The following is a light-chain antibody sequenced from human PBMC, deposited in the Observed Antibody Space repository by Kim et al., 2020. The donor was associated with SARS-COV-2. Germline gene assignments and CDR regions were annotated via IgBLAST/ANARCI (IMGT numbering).Light chain of an antibody. J-gene: IGLJ1*01. CDR3: EAWDSNTHV. V-gene: IGLV4-60*03. Sequence: SSVKLTYTLNNGNRDSLTPWHQQRPGNAPRYLVKVEGSGSYNEGSGVPDRFSGSSSGADRSLIISNLQSEDEADYYCEAWDSNTHVFGTGTKVTVL. CDR2: VEGSGSY. CDR1: NGNRDSL.